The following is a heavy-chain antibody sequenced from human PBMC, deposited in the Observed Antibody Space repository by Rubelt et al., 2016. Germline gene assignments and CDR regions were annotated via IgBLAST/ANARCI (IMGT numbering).Heavy chain of an antibody. V-gene: IGHV4-34*01. J-gene: IGHJ5*02. Sequence: QVQLQQWGAGLLKPSETLSLTCAVYGGTFSGYLWSWIRQPPGKGLEWIGEINHGGSTNYNPSLKSRVTILVDTSKNQFSLKLTSVTAADTAVYYCARVGGGWFLDPWGRGTLVTVSS. CDR3: ARVGGGWFLDP. CDR1: GGTFSGYL. CDR2: INHGGST. D-gene: IGHD6-19*01.